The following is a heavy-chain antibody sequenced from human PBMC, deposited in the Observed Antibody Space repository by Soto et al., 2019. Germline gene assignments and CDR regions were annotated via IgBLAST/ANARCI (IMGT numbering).Heavy chain of an antibody. J-gene: IGHJ4*02. CDR1: GGSVSGGSYF. CDR3: AREGRMGTFDY. Sequence: SETLSLTCTVSGGSVSGGSYFWSWVRQPPGKGLEWIGYFYYSGSTKYNPSLKSRVTILEDTSKNQFSLKLNSVTAADTAVYYCAREGRMGTFDYWGQGTLVTVSS. CDR2: FYYSGST. D-gene: IGHD1-1*01. V-gene: IGHV4-61*01.